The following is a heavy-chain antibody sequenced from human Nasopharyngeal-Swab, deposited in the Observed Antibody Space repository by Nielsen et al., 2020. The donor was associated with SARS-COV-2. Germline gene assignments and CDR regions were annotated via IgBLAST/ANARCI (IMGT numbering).Heavy chain of an antibody. J-gene: IGHJ4*02. CDR2: ISGSGGGT. Sequence: VRQAPGKGPEWVSTISGSGGGTYYADSVKGLFTISRDNSKNTLYLQMNSLRAEDTAVYYCAKDRGDYDYIWGSYRGGFDYWGQGTLVTVSS. D-gene: IGHD3-16*02. CDR3: AKDRGDYDYIWGSYRGGFDY. V-gene: IGHV3-23*01.